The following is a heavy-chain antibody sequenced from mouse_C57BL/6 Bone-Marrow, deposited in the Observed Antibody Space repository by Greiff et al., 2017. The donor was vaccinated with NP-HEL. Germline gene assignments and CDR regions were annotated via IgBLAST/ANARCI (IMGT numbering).Heavy chain of an antibody. CDR1: GFNIKDDY. Sequence: VQLQQSGAELVRPGASVKLSCTASGFNIKDDYMHWVKQRPEQGLEWIGWIDPENGDTEYASKFQGKATITADTSSNPAYLQLSSLTSEDTAVYYCTTGAIYFDAMDYWGQGTSVTVSS. CDR2: IDPENGDT. V-gene: IGHV14-4*01. D-gene: IGHD2-1*01. J-gene: IGHJ4*01. CDR3: TTGAIYFDAMDY.